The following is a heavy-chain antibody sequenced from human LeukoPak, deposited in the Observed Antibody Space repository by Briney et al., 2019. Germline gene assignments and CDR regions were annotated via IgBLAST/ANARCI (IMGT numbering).Heavy chain of an antibody. CDR2: VSHRGST. CDR3: ARVPSTGIQLWSQNWFDP. V-gene: IGHV4-38-2*02. D-gene: IGHD5-18*01. J-gene: IGHJ5*02. CDR1: GYSISNGYY. Sequence: PSETLSLTCTVSGYSISNGYYWGWIRQSPGKGLEWVGSVSHRGSTYYNPSLRSRVTISVDTSKNQFSLKLSSVTAADTAVYYCARVPSTGIQLWSQNWFDPWGQGTLVTVSS.